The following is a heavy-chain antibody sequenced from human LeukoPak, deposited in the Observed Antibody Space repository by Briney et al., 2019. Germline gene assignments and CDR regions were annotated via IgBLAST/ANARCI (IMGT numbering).Heavy chain of an antibody. J-gene: IGHJ4*02. CDR1: GFSLNNAW. CDR3: TTVGYCTNGECYGFDY. D-gene: IGHD2-8*01. V-gene: IGHV3-15*01. Sequence: PGGSLRLSCAASGFSLNNAWMSWVRQAPGKGLEWVGRIKSKTDGGTTDYAAPVKGRFTISRDDSKNTVYLQMNSLKTEDTAVYYCTTVGYCTNGECYGFDYWGQGTLATVSS. CDR2: IKSKTDGGTT.